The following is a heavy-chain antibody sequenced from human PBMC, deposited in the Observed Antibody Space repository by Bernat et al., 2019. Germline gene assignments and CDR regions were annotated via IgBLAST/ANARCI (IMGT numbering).Heavy chain of an antibody. V-gene: IGHV3-64D*06. Sequence: EVQLVESGGGLVQPGGSLRLSCSASGFTFSSYAMHWVRQAPGKGLEYVSAIISNGGSTYYAETMKGRFTISRDNTKNTLYLQMSSLRTEDTAVYYCVKDLRDDFWSSYYDYWGQGTLVTVTS. CDR1: GFTFSSYA. J-gene: IGHJ4*02. CDR3: VKDLRDDFWSSYYDY. CDR2: IISNGGST. D-gene: IGHD3-3*01.